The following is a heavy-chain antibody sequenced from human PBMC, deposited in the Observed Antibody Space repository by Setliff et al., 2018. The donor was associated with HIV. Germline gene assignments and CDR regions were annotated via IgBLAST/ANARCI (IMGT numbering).Heavy chain of an antibody. V-gene: IGHV1-2*06. CDR1: GYTFTTYN. CDR2: INPNSGGT. D-gene: IGHD3-16*01. Sequence: GASVKVSCKASGYTFTTYNINWVRQAPGQGLEWMGRINPNSGGTNYAQKFQGRVTMTRDTSISTAYMELSRLTSDDTAMYFCARESTVVLGDDVDNYHYSYMDVWGKGTTVTVSS. CDR3: ARESTVVLGDDVDNYHYSYMDV. J-gene: IGHJ6*03.